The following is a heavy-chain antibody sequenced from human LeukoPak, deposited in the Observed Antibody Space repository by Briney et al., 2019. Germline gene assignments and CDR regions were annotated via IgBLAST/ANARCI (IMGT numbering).Heavy chain of an antibody. CDR3: AIPRHSLIAVVWFDP. CDR1: GFSISSSSYY. J-gene: IGHJ5*02. V-gene: IGHV4-39*01. Sequence: SETLSLTCTVSGFSISSSSYYWGRIRQPPGKGLEWIVSIYYSGSTYYYPSRKSQVTISENTTKNQFSLELSSVTAADTAVFYCAIPRHSLIAVVWFDPWGQGTLVTVSS. CDR2: IYYSGST. D-gene: IGHD3-10*01.